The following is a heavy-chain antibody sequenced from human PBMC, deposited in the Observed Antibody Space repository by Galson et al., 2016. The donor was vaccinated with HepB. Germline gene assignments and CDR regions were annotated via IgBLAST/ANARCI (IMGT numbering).Heavy chain of an antibody. V-gene: IGHV3-74*01. CDR2: IRND. CDR3: ARDGGLGTPFDC. Sequence: SLRLSCAASGFTFSDYWIHWVRQAPGKGLEWASRIRNDETTSVNGRFTVSRDNAKNTLYLEMNSLRPEDTAVYYCARDGGLGTPFDCWGQGTLVTVSS. J-gene: IGHJ4*02. D-gene: IGHD1-7*01. CDR1: GFTFSDYW.